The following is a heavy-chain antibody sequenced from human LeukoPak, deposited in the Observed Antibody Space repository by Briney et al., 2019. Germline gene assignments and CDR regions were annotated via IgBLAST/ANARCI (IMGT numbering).Heavy chain of an antibody. V-gene: IGHV3-21*04. Sequence: PGGSLRLSCAASGFTFSSYSMNWVRQAPGKGLEWVSSISSSSSYIYYADSVKGRFTISRDNSKNTLYLQMNSLRAEDTAVYYCAKGYYDFWSGYYTFDYWGQGTLVTVSS. CDR2: ISSSSSYI. J-gene: IGHJ4*02. CDR3: AKGYYDFWSGYYTFDY. CDR1: GFTFSSYS. D-gene: IGHD3-3*01.